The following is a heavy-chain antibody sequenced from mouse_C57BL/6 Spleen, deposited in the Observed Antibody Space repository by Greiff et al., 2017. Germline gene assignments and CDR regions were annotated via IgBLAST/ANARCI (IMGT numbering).Heavy chain of an antibody. V-gene: IGHV14-3*01. J-gene: IGHJ4*01. CDR2: IDPANGNT. CDR1: GFNIKNTY. D-gene: IGHD2-3*01. Sequence: EVQLQQSVAELVRPGASVKLSCTASGFNIKNTYMHWVKQRPEQGLEWIGRIDPANGNTKYAPKFQGKATITADTSSNTAYLQLRSLTSEDTAIYYCVGLDDGYYSGAMDYWGQGTSVTVSS. CDR3: VGLDDGYYSGAMDY.